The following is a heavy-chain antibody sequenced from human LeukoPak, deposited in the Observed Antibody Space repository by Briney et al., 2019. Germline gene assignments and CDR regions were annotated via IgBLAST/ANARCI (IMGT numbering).Heavy chain of an antibody. J-gene: IGHJ4*02. D-gene: IGHD3-22*01. CDR1: GFTVSSNY. CDR3: AKDSPNYYDSSGYYALDY. CDR2: IYSGGST. V-gene: IGHV3-53*01. Sequence: GGSLRLSCAASGFTVSSNYMSWVRQAPGKGLEWVSVIYSGGSTYYADSVKGRFTISRDNSKNTLYLQMNSLRAEDTAIYYCAKDSPNYYDSSGYYALDYWGQGTLVTVSS.